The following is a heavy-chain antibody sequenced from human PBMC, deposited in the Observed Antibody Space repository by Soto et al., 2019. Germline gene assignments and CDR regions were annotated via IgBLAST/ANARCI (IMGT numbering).Heavy chain of an antibody. Sequence: PSETLSLTCAVYGGSFSGYYWSWIRQPPGKGLEWIGEINHSGSTNYNPSLKSRVTISVDTSKNQFSLKLSSVTAAGTAVYYCARGSTDTAGYYGMDVWGQGTTVTVSS. V-gene: IGHV4-34*01. D-gene: IGHD5-18*01. CDR1: GGSFSGYY. CDR3: ARGSTDTAGYYGMDV. CDR2: INHSGST. J-gene: IGHJ6*02.